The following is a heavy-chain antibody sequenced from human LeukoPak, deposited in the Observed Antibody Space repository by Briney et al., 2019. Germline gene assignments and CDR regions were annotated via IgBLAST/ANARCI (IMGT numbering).Heavy chain of an antibody. Sequence: GGSLRLSCAASGFTFSSYAMSWVRQAPGKGLEWVSAISGSGGSTYYADSVKGRFTISRDNSKNTLYLQMNSLRAEDTAVYYCAKDQSAIYYYGTDVWGQGTTVTVSS. CDR1: GFTFSSYA. CDR2: ISGSGGST. J-gene: IGHJ6*02. D-gene: IGHD2-2*01. V-gene: IGHV3-23*01. CDR3: AKDQSAIYYYGTDV.